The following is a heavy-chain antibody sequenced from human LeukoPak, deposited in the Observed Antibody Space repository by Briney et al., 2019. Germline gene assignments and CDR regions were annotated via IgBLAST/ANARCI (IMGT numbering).Heavy chain of an antibody. CDR1: GLTVSSNY. V-gene: IGHV3-53*01. CDR3: ARVGYSGYDYYYYNYMDV. CDR2: NYSGGSI. J-gene: IGHJ6*03. D-gene: IGHD5-12*01. Sequence: PGGSLRLSCATSGLTVSSNYMTWVRQAPGKGLEWVSVNYSGGSIYYADSVKGRFTISRDNPKNTVYLQMHNLRAEDTAVYYCARVGYSGYDYYYYNYMDVWGKGTTVTVSS.